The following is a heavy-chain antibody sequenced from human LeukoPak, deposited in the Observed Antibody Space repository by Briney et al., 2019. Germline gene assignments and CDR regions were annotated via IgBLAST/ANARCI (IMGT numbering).Heavy chain of an antibody. CDR3: ARELLRYFDWLSGGPNDAFDI. J-gene: IGHJ3*02. D-gene: IGHD3-9*01. Sequence: PSETLSLTCAVSGYSISSGYCWGWIRQPPGKGLEWIGSIYHSGSTYYNPSLKSRVTISVDTSKNQFSLKLSSVTAADTAVYYCARELLRYFDWLSGGPNDAFDIWGQGTMVTVSS. V-gene: IGHV4-38-2*02. CDR1: GYSISSGYC. CDR2: IYHSGST.